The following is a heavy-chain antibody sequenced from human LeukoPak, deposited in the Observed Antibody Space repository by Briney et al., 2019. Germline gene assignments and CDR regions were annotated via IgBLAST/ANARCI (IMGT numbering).Heavy chain of an antibody. CDR1: GFSLSTSGMC. V-gene: IGHV2-70*11. J-gene: IGHJ4*02. D-gene: IGHD6-19*01. CDR2: IDWDDDK. Sequence: SDPTLVNPTQTLTLTCTFSGFSLSTSGMCVSWIRQPPGKALEWLARIDWDDDKYYSTSLKTRLTISKDTSKNQVVLTMTNMDPVDTGTYFCARIYRMTSGWYHFDYWGQGTLVTVSS. CDR3: ARIYRMTSGWYHFDY.